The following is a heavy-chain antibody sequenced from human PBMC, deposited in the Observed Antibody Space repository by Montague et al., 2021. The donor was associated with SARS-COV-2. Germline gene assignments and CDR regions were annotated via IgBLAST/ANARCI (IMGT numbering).Heavy chain of an antibody. V-gene: IGHV3-7*01. CDR2: IKPDESEK. CDR1: GFTFSNIW. CDR3: AKNGGAHGLDV. D-gene: IGHD4-23*01. J-gene: IGHJ6*02. Sequence: SLRLSCAASGFTFSNIWMSWVRQAPGKGPEWVANIKPDESEKNYVDSVKGRFSISRGNAKNSLYLQMDNLRAEDTAIYYCAKNGGAHGLDVWGQGTSVSVSS.